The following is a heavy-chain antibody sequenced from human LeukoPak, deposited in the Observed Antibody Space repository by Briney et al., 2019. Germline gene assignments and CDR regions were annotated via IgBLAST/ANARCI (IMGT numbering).Heavy chain of an antibody. CDR1: GGSFREYY. CDR2: INHIVNT. Sequence: SETLSLTCAVYGGSFREYYWIWIRQPPGKGLDWVGEINHIVNTIYNPSLKSRVTISVDTSKNQLSLRMSSVTAAATTVYYCARGLRRYSKAFPFDYWGQGTLVTVSS. CDR3: ARGLRRYSKAFPFDY. J-gene: IGHJ4*02. V-gene: IGHV4-34*01. D-gene: IGHD5-18*01.